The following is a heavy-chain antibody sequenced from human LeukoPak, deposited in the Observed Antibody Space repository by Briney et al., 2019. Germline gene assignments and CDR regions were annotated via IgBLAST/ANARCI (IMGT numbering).Heavy chain of an antibody. CDR1: GGSISSGNYY. Sequence: SETLSLTCTVSGGSISSGNYYWSWVRQPAGKGLEWIGRIYTGGSTNYNPSLKSRVTIAVDTSKNQFSLKLTSVTAADTAVYYCAIYCSISSCQGNWFDPWGQGTLVTVSS. J-gene: IGHJ5*02. V-gene: IGHV4-61*02. CDR3: AIYCSISSCQGNWFDP. D-gene: IGHD2-2*01. CDR2: IYTGGST.